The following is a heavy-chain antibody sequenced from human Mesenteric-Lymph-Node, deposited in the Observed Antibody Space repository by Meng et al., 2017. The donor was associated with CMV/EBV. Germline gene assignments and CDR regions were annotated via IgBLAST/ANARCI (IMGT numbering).Heavy chain of an antibody. CDR3: ARQITMVRGVTAYGMDV. Sequence: GGSLRLSCAASGFTVSSNYMSWVRQAPGKGLEWVSVIYSGGSTYYADSVKGRFTISRDNSKNTLYLQMNSLRAEDTAVYYCARQITMVRGVTAYGMDVWGQGTTVTVSS. CDR2: IYSGGST. V-gene: IGHV3-53*01. J-gene: IGHJ6*02. CDR1: GFTVSSNY. D-gene: IGHD3-10*01.